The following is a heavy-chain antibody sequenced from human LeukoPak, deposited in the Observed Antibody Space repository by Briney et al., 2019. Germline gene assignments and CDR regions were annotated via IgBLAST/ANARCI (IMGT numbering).Heavy chain of an antibody. J-gene: IGHJ5*02. CDR1: GYTFTSYA. CDR3: ARRPMVRGVIYWFDP. CDR2: INAGNGNT. D-gene: IGHD3-10*01. V-gene: IGHV1-3*03. Sequence: ASVKVSCKASGYTFTSYAMHWVRQAPGQRLEWMGWINAGNGNTKYSQEFQGRVTITRDTSASTAYMELSSLRSEDMAVYYCARRPMVRGVIYWFDPWGQGTLVTVSS.